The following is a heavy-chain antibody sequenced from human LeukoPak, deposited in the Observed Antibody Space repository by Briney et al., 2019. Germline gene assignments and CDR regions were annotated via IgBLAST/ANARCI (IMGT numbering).Heavy chain of an antibody. J-gene: IGHJ3*02. D-gene: IGHD3-9*01. Sequence: ASVKVSCTASGGTFSSYAISWVRQAPGQGLEWMGGIIPIFGTANYAQKFQGRVTITADESTSTAYMELSSLRSEDTAVYYCARPRLRYFDSRGDAFDIWGQGTMVTVSS. CDR1: GGTFSSYA. V-gene: IGHV1-69*13. CDR3: ARPRLRYFDSRGDAFDI. CDR2: IIPIFGTA.